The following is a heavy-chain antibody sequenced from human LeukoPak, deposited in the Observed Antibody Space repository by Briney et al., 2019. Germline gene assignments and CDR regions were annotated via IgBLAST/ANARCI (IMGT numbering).Heavy chain of an antibody. CDR2: IYYSGGT. V-gene: IGHV4-59*08. CDR3: ARHARSTFSTSWYDS. Sequence: PSETLSLTCAVSGGSMTSYYWSWIRQPPGKGLEWIAYIYYSGGTNYNPSLKSRVTISVNTSKIKFSLKLTSVTAENPAVNYCARHARSTFSTSWYDSWGQGTLVTVYS. CDR1: GGSMTSYY. J-gene: IGHJ5*01. D-gene: IGHD2-2*01.